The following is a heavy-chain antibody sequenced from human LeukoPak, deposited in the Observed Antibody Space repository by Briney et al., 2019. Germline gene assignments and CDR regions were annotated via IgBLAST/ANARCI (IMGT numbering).Heavy chain of an antibody. Sequence: SQTLSLTCAVYGGSFSGYYWSWIRQPPGKGQEWIGEINHSGSTNYNPSLKSRVTISVDTCKNQFSLKLSSVTAADTAVYYCARDYDSSASLGYWGQGTLVTVSS. CDR2: INHSGST. CDR1: GGSFSGYY. D-gene: IGHD3-22*01. J-gene: IGHJ4*02. V-gene: IGHV4-34*01. CDR3: ARDYDSSASLGY.